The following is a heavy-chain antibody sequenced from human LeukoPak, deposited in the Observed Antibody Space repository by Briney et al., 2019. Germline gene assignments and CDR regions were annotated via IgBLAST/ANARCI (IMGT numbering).Heavy chain of an antibody. V-gene: IGHV4-39*07. Sequence: SETLSLTCTVSGGSISSSSYYWGWIRQPPGKGLEWIGSIYYSGSTYYNPSLKSRVTISVDTSKNQFSLKLSSVTAADTAVYYCARVVYYDSSGYADYWGQGTLATVSS. D-gene: IGHD3-22*01. CDR3: ARVVYYDSSGYADY. CDR2: IYYSGST. CDR1: GGSISSSSYY. J-gene: IGHJ4*02.